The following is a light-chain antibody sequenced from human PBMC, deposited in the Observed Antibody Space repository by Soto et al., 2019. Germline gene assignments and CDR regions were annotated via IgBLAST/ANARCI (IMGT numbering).Light chain of an antibody. CDR1: QSVTGY. CDR3: QQGATWPLT. CDR2: DAS. V-gene: IGKV3-11*01. Sequence: EIVLTQSPATLSLSPGERATLSCRASQSVTGYLAWYQQRPGQAPRLLLYDASYGATGAPARFSGSGSGTDFTLTISSLEPEDFAVYYWQQGATWPLTFGGGTKVEIK. J-gene: IGKJ4*01.